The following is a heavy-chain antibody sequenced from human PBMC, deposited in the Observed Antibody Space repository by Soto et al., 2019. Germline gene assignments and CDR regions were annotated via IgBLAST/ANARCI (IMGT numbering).Heavy chain of an antibody. CDR2: IYWDDDK. D-gene: IGHD3-10*01. CDR3: AHDRGYYYHYYMDV. V-gene: IGHV2-5*02. Sequence: QITLKESGPTLVKPTQTLTLTCTFSGFSLSTSGVGVGWIRQPPGKALEWLALIYWDDDKRYSPSLNSRLTITKDTSKNQVVLTMTNMDPVDTATDYCAHDRGYYYHYYMDVWGKGTTVTVS. CDR1: GFSLSTSGVG. J-gene: IGHJ6*03.